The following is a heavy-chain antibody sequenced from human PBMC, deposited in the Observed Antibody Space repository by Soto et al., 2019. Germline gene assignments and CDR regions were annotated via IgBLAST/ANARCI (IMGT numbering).Heavy chain of an antibody. D-gene: IGHD3-22*01. J-gene: IGHJ4*02. CDR3: ARQIYDSDTGPNFQYYFDS. V-gene: IGHV5-10-1*01. Sequence: GESLKISCNRSGDSFAGYWITWVRQKPGKGLEWMGRIDPSDSQTYYSPSFRGHVTISATKSITTVFLQWSSLRASDTAMYYCARQIYDSDTGPNFQYYFDSWGQGTPVTVSS. CDR1: GDSFAGYW. CDR2: IDPSDSQT.